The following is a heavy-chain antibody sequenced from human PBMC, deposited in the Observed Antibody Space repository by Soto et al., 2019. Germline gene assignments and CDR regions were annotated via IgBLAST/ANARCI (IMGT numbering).Heavy chain of an antibody. CDR2: ISGSGGST. J-gene: IGHJ4*02. CDR3: AKDRNPYSSSWADIDY. D-gene: IGHD6-13*01. CDR1: GFTFSSYA. V-gene: IGHV3-23*01. Sequence: GGSLRLSCAASGFTFSSYAMSWVRQAPGKGLEWVSAISGSGGSTYYADSVKGRFTISRDNSKNTLYLQMNSLRAEDTAVYYCAKDRNPYSSSWADIDYWGQGTLVTVSS.